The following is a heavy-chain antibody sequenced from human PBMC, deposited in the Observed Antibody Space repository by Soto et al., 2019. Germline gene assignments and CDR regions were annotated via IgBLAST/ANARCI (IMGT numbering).Heavy chain of an antibody. D-gene: IGHD7-27*01. J-gene: IGHJ4*02. CDR3: ARDQTGDIDY. CDR1: GFTFSSYG. V-gene: IGHV3-33*01. CDR2: IWYDGSNK. Sequence: QVQLVESGGGVVQPGRSLRLSCAASGFTFSSYGMHWVRQAPGKGLEWGAVIWYDGSNKYYADSVKGRFTISRDNSKNTLYLQMNSRRAEDTAVYYCARDQTGDIDYWGQGTLVTVSS.